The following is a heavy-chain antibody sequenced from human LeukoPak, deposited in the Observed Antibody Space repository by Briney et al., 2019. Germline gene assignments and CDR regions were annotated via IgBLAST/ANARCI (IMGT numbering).Heavy chain of an antibody. Sequence: ASVKVSCKASGGTFRTYAISWVRQAPGQGLEWMGGIIPIFGTANYAQKFQGRVTITADESTSTAYMELSSLRSEDTAVYYCARDSWGHKYYFDYWGQGTLVTVSS. J-gene: IGHJ4*02. V-gene: IGHV1-69*13. CDR1: GGTFRTYA. CDR2: IIPIFGTA. CDR3: ARDSWGHKYYFDY. D-gene: IGHD2-15*01.